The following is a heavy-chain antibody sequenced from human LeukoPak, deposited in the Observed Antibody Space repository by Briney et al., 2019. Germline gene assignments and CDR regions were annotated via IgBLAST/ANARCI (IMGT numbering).Heavy chain of an antibody. V-gene: IGHV3-33*01. CDR1: GFTFSSYG. D-gene: IGHD6-19*01. CDR3: ARDIAVAGTPSLYYYYGMDV. CDR2: IWYDGSNK. J-gene: IGHJ6*02. Sequence: GRSLRLSCAASGFTFSSYGMHWVRQAPGKGLEWVAVIWYDGSNKYYADSVKGRFTISRDNSKNTLYLQMNSLRAEDTAVYYCARDIAVAGTPSLYYYYGMDVWGQGTTVTVYS.